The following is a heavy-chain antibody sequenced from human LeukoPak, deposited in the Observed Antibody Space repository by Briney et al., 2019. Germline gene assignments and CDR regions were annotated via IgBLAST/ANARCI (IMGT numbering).Heavy chain of an antibody. CDR3: ARVKGDGYNPHFDY. Sequence: GGSLRLSCAASGFTFSSYSMNWVRQAPGKGLEWVSSISSSSSYIYYADSVKGRFTISRDNAKNSLYLQMNSLRAEDTAVYYCARVKGDGYNPHFDYWGQGTLVTVSS. V-gene: IGHV3-21*01. D-gene: IGHD5-24*01. J-gene: IGHJ4*02. CDR1: GFTFSSYS. CDR2: ISSSSSYI.